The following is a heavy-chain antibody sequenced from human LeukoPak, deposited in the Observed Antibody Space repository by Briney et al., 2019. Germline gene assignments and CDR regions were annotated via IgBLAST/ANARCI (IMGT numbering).Heavy chain of an antibody. CDR3: ARDGYSGSLYDH. D-gene: IGHD1-26*01. CDR1: GFTFSRYG. CDR2: IWYDGSNK. Sequence: GGCLRLSCAASGFTFSRYGMHWVRQAPGKGLEWVAVIWYDGSNKNYADSVKGRFAISRDNSENMLYLQMNNLRAEDTAVYYCARDGYSGSLYDHWGQGTLVTVSS. J-gene: IGHJ5*02. V-gene: IGHV3-33*01.